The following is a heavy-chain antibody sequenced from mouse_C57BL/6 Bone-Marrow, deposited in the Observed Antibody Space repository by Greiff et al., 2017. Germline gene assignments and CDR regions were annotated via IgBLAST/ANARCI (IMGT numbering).Heavy chain of an antibody. J-gene: IGHJ1*03. Sequence: VQLQQSGPELVKPGASVKISCKASGYTFTDYYMNWVKQSHGKSLEWIGDINPNNGGTSYNQKFKGKATLTVDKSSSTAYMQLRSLTSEDSAVYYCASGGYGSSYERYFEVWGTGTTVTVS. V-gene: IGHV1-26*01. CDR1: GYTFTDYY. D-gene: IGHD1-1*01. CDR3: ASGGYGSSYERYFEV. CDR2: INPNNGGT.